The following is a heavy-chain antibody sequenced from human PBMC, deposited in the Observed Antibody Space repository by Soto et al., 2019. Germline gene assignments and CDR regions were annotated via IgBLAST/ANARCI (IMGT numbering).Heavy chain of an antibody. CDR3: AKDPSSWEHYFDY. D-gene: IGHD6-13*01. V-gene: IGHV3-30*18. Sequence: QVQLVESAGGVVQPGRSLRLSCAASGFTFSSYGMHWVRQAPGKGLEWVAVISYDGSNKYYADSVKGRFTISRDNSKNTLYLQMNSLRAEDTAVYYCAKDPSSWEHYFDYWGQGTLVTVSS. CDR2: ISYDGSNK. J-gene: IGHJ4*02. CDR1: GFTFSSYG.